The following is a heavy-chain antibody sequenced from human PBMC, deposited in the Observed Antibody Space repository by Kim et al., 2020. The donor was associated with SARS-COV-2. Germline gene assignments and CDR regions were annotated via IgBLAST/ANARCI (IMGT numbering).Heavy chain of an antibody. D-gene: IGHD3-10*01. CDR1: GFTFSSYA. V-gene: IGHV3-23*01. CDR2: ISGSGGST. J-gene: IGHJ3*02. CDR3: AKDRPDFFARITMVRGFENDPFDI. Sequence: GGSLRLSCAASGFTFSSYAMSWVRQAPGKGLEWVSAISGSGGSTYYADSVKGRFTISRDNSKNTLYLQMNSLRAEDTAVYYCAKDRPDFFARITMVRGFENDPFDIWAQGTMVTVSS.